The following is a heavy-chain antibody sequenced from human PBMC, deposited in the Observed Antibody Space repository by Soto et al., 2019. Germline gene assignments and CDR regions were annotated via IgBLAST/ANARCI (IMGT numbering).Heavy chain of an antibody. Sequence: LRLSCAASGFTFSSYAMSWVRQAPGKGLEWVSAISGSGGSTYYADSVKGRFTISRDNSKNTLYLQMNSLRAEDTAVYYCASSIAAAGLYNWFDPWGQGTLVTVSS. V-gene: IGHV3-23*01. CDR1: GFTFSSYA. D-gene: IGHD6-13*01. J-gene: IGHJ5*02. CDR2: ISGSGGST. CDR3: ASSIAAAGLYNWFDP.